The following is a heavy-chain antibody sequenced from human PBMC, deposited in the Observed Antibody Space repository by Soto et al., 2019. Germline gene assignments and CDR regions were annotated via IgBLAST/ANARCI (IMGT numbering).Heavy chain of an antibody. D-gene: IGHD3-9*01. CDR1: GFSFSDSE. CDR3: AREYYDILTGLYLNWFER. Sequence: PGGSLRLSCATSGFSFSDSEMHWVRQAPGKGLEWVSYISSGGTTKYYADSVKGRFTISRDNAKNSLFLQMNSLRAEDTAVYYCAREYYDILTGLYLNWFERWGQGTLVTVSS. CDR2: ISSGGTTK. J-gene: IGHJ5*02. V-gene: IGHV3-48*03.